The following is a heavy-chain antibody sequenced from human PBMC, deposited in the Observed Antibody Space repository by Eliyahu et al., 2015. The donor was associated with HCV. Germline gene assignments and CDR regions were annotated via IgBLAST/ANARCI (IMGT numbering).Heavy chain of an antibody. J-gene: IGHJ6*02. Sequence: EVQLVESGGGLVQPGGSLRLSCAASGFXXSXXYXXWVRQAPGKGLEXVSVIYSGGSTYYADSVKGRFTISRDNSKNTLYLQMNSLRAEDTAVYYCARFAVGFWSGYSHYYYGMDVWGQGTTVTVSS. CDR2: IYSGGST. V-gene: IGHV3-66*01. CDR1: GFXXSXXY. CDR3: ARFAVGFWSGYSHYYYGMDV. D-gene: IGHD3-3*01.